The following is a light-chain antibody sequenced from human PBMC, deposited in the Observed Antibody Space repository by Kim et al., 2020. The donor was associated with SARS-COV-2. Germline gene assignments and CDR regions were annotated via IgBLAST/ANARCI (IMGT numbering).Light chain of an antibody. CDR2: SAS. J-gene: IGLJ3*02. V-gene: IGLV7-43*01. CDR1: TGAVISANY. Sequence: QAVVTQEPSLTVSPGGTVTLTCTSSTGAVISANYPNLFQQKPGQAPRPLIYSASSKHSWTPARFSGSLLGGKAALTLSGVQPEDEAEYYCLVYYGGAWVFGGGTQLTVL. CDR3: LVYYGGAWV.